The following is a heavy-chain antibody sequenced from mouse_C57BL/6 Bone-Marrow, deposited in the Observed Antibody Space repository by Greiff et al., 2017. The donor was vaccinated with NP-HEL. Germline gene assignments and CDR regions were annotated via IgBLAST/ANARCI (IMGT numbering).Heavy chain of an antibody. CDR3: ARSGLLRSDY. D-gene: IGHD1-1*01. CDR1: GYAFSSSW. V-gene: IGHV1-82*01. J-gene: IGHJ2*01. Sequence: VQLQQSGPELVKPGASVKISCKASGYAFSSSWMNWVKQRPGKGLEWIGRIYPGDGDTNYNGKFKGKATLTADKSSSTAYMQLSSLTSEDSAVYFCARSGLLRSDYWGQGTTLTVSS. CDR2: IYPGDGDT.